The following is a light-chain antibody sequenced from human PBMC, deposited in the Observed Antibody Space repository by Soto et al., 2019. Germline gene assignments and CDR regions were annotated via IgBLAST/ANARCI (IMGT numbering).Light chain of an antibody. Sequence: DIQMTQSPSTLSASVGDRVTITCRASQSISSWLAWYQQKPGKAPKLLIYDASSLESGVPSRFSGSGSGTEFTLTISSLQPADFATYYCKQYNSYSFGQGTKLEIK. CDR2: DAS. CDR3: KQYNSYS. J-gene: IGKJ2*01. CDR1: QSISSW. V-gene: IGKV1-5*01.